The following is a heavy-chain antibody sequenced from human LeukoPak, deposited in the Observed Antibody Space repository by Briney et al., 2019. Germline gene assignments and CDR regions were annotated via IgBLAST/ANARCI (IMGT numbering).Heavy chain of an antibody. D-gene: IGHD2-2*01. CDR3: ARDHLGYCSSTSCYPFLDY. J-gene: IGHJ4*02. Sequence: ASVKVSCKASGYTFTSYGISWVRQAPGQGLEWMGWISAYNGNTNYAQKLQGRVTMTTDTSTSTAYMELRSLRSDDTAVYYCARDHLGYCSSTSCYPFLDYWGQGTLVTVSS. CDR2: ISAYNGNT. V-gene: IGHV1-18*01. CDR1: GYTFTSYG.